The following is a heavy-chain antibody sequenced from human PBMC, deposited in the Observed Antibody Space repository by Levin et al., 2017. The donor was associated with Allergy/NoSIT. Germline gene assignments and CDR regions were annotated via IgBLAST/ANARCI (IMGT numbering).Heavy chain of an antibody. J-gene: IGHJ4*02. D-gene: IGHD2-8*02. CDR1: GYTFTSYH. Sequence: GESLKISCKGSGYTFTSYHVHWVRQAPGQGLEWMGKINPSGDTTGYAQRFQGRVTMTRDTYTSTVYMEVTSLTSDDTAVYYCAGERNWWGEDSWGQGTLVTVSS. V-gene: IGHV1-46*01. CDR3: AGERNWWGEDS. CDR2: INPSGDTT.